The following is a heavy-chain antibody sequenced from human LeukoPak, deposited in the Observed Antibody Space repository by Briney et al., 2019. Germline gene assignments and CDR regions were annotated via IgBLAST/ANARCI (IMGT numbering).Heavy chain of an antibody. CDR2: FDPEDGET. J-gene: IGHJ6*02. D-gene: IGHD2-2*02. Sequence: ASVTVSCKVSGYTLTEMSIHWVRQAPGGALEWMGGFDPEDGETVYAPKFQGRVTMTEDTSADTAYMELSSLRSEDTAVYYCARGEVVPAAIDYYYGMDVWGQGTTVTVSS. CDR3: ARGEVVPAAIDYYYGMDV. V-gene: IGHV1-24*01. CDR1: GYTLTEMS.